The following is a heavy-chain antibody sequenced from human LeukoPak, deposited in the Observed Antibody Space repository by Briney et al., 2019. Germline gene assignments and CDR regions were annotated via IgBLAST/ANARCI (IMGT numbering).Heavy chain of an antibody. CDR2: IYYSGST. Sequence: SETLSLTCTVSGGSISSGDYYWSWIRQPPGKGLEWIGYIYYSGSTYYNPSLKSRVTISVDTSKNQFSLKLSSVTAADTAVYYCARVKGSSWSYYYYYMDVWGKGTTVTVSS. CDR1: GGSISSGDYY. D-gene: IGHD6-13*01. CDR3: ARVKGSSWSYYYYYMDV. J-gene: IGHJ6*03. V-gene: IGHV4-30-4*08.